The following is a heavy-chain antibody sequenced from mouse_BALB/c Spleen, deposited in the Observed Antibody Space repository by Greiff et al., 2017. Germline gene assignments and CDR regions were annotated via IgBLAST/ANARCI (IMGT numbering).Heavy chain of an antibody. V-gene: IGHV5-9-1*01. CDR2: ISSGGSYT. Sequence: EVMLVESGGGLVKPGGSLKLSCAASGFTFSSYAMSWVRQTPEKRLEWVATISSGGSYTYYPDSVKGRFTISRDNAKNTLYLQMSSLRSEDTAMYYCARPLTGTFFAYWGQGTLVTVSA. CDR3: ARPLTGTFFAY. D-gene: IGHD4-1*01. J-gene: IGHJ3*01. CDR1: GFTFSSYA.